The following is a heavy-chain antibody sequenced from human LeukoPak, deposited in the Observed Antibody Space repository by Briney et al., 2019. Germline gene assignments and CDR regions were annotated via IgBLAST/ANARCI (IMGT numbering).Heavy chain of an antibody. CDR1: GYTFTSYG. J-gene: IGHJ6*03. D-gene: IGHD6-13*01. CDR2: ISAYNGNT. V-gene: IGHV1-18*01. Sequence: ASVKVSCKASGYTFTSYGISWVRQAPGQGLEWMGWISAYNGNTNYAQKLQGRVTMTTDTSTSTAYMELRSLRSDDTAVYYCARRLAAAGYYYYYIDVWGKGTTVTISS. CDR3: ARRLAAAGYYYYYIDV.